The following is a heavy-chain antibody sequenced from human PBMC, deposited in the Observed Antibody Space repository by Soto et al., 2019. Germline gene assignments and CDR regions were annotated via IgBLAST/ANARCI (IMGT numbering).Heavy chain of an antibody. Sequence: QVQLVQSGAEVKKPGASVKVSCKASGYTFTSYDINWVRQATGQGLEWMGWMNPNSGNTGYAQKFQSRVTMTRNTSISTAYMELSSLRSEDTAVYYCATEKDTAMVVGMDVWGQGTTVTVSS. CDR1: GYTFTSYD. V-gene: IGHV1-8*01. CDR3: ATEKDTAMVVGMDV. J-gene: IGHJ6*02. D-gene: IGHD5-18*01. CDR2: MNPNSGNT.